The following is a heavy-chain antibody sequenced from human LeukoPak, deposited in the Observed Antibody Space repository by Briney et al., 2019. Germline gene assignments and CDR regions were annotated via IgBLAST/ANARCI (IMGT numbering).Heavy chain of an antibody. CDR2: ISGSGGST. J-gene: IGHJ4*02. Sequence: PGGSLRPSCAASGFTFSSYAMSWVRQAPGKGLEWVSAISGSGGSTYYADSVKGRFTISRDNSKNTLYLQMNSLRAEDTAVYYCAKDRNKWLLHSAFDYWGQGTLVTVSS. CDR1: GFTFSSYA. V-gene: IGHV3-23*01. CDR3: AKDRNKWLLHSAFDY. D-gene: IGHD3-22*01.